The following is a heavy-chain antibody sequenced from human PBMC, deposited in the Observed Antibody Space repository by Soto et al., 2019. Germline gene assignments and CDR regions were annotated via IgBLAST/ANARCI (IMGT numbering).Heavy chain of an antibody. CDR3: ARGPCGDKVDS. J-gene: IGHJ4*02. V-gene: IGHV4-30-4*01. CDR2: IYNGGTT. Sequence: TVAGGYSSDLDCCRILISQSPDKGLEWIGHIYNGGTTYNNPSLKSRVSISIDASNNQFSLKVSSVSAADTAVYYCARGPCGDKVDSCDQGTQVTVPS. D-gene: IGHD3-16*01. CDR1: GGYSSDLDCC.